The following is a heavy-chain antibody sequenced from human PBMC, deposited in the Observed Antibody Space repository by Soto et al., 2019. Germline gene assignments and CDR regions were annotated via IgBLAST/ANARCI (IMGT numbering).Heavy chain of an antibody. CDR1: GFSFSSYW. CDR3: ARYGYYYGMDV. J-gene: IGHJ6*02. V-gene: IGHV3-7*01. CDR2: INEDGSEK. D-gene: IGHD3-10*01. Sequence: EVQLVESGGSLVQPGGSLRLACAASGFSFSSYWMSWVRQAPGKGLEWVANINEDGSEKFYVDSVRGRFTISRDNAKNSLYLQMNSLRAEDTAVYYCARYGYYYGMDVWGQGTTVTVSS.